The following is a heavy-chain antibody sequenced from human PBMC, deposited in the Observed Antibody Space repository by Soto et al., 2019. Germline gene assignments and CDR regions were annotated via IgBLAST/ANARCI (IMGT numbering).Heavy chain of an antibody. J-gene: IGHJ4*02. CDR3: AKEVILGVHFDD. CDR1: GFTFSNHA. D-gene: IGHD3-22*01. Sequence: EVQLLESGGGLVQPGGSLRISCAASGFTFSNHAMSWVRQAPGKGLEWVSAITGNGGSTYYGGSVRGRFTISRDNPKNHRYLQMNSLRAEDTSVYYCAKEVILGVHFDDWGQGALVTVSS. V-gene: IGHV3-23*01. CDR2: ITGNGGST.